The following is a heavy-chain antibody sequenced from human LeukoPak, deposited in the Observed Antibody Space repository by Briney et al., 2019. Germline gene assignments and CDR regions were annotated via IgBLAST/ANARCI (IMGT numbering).Heavy chain of an antibody. CDR2: ISSSSSYI. Sequence: GGSLRLSCAASGFTFSSYSMNWVRQAPGKGLEWVSSISSSSSYIYYADSVKGRFTISRENAKNSLYLQMNSLRAGDTAVYYCARGGGSYFFAFGIWGQGTMVTVSS. CDR1: GFTFSSYS. D-gene: IGHD1-26*01. CDR3: ARGGGSYFFAFGI. V-gene: IGHV3-21*01. J-gene: IGHJ3*02.